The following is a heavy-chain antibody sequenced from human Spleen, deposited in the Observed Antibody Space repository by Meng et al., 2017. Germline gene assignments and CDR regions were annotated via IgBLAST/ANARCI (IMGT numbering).Heavy chain of an antibody. J-gene: IGHJ4*02. CDR1: GCTFSSYP. CDR3: ARDEDISAAGKLFGDY. Sequence: VTEPGSSVTVSCKASGCTFSSYPISWVRRAPGQGLEWMGRINPKSGDTHYAQKFQARVTMTGDTSISTAYMELSGLRSDDTAMYYCARDEDISAAGKLFGDYWGQGTLVTVSS. D-gene: IGHD6-25*01. V-gene: IGHV1-2*06. CDR2: INPKSGDT.